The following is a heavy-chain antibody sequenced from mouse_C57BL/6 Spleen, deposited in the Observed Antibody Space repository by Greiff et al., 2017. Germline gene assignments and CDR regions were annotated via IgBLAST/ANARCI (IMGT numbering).Heavy chain of an antibody. J-gene: IGHJ4*01. Sequence: EVNVVESGGGLVQPKGSLKLSCAASGFSFNTYAMNWVRQAPGKGLEWVARIRSKSNNYATYYADSVKDRFTISRDDSESMLYLQMNNLKTEDTAMYYCVRQPYGLYAMDYWGQGTSVTVSS. CDR3: VRQPYGLYAMDY. D-gene: IGHD1-1*01. CDR1: GFSFNTYA. CDR2: IRSKSNNYAT. V-gene: IGHV10-1*01.